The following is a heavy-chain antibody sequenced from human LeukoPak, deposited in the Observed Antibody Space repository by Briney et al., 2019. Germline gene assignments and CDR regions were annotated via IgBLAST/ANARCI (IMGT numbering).Heavy chain of an antibody. CDR3: AKGITLSFDYGPDY. J-gene: IGHJ4*02. D-gene: IGHD4-17*01. V-gene: IGHV3-23*01. Sequence: GGPLRLSCAASGFTFSTYVMTWVRQAPGKGLEWVSAISGSGGDTSYADSVKGRFTISRDNSKNTLYLQMNSLRAEDTALYYCAKGITLSFDYGPDYWGQGTLVTVSS. CDR2: ISGSGGDT. CDR1: GFTFSTYV.